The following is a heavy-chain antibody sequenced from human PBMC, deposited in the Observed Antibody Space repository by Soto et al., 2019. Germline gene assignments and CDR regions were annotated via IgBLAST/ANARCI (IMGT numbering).Heavy chain of an antibody. V-gene: IGHV3-48*01. CDR3: AKAPTGPDY. J-gene: IGHJ4*02. Sequence: HPGGSLRLSCAASGFTFSSYSMNWVRQAPGKGLEWVSYISTSSTTIYYADSVKGRFTISRDNSKNTLFLQMNSLRAEDTAGYYCAKAPTGPDYWGQGTLVTVSS. CDR1: GFTFSSYS. CDR2: ISTSSTTI.